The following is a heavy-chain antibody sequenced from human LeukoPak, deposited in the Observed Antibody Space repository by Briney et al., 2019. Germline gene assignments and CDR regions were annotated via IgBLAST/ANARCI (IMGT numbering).Heavy chain of an antibody. CDR3: ARDGHYYGSGSYQHFDL. CDR1: GFTFSSYW. J-gene: IGHJ2*01. Sequence: GGSLRLSCAASGFTFSSYWMSWVRQAPGKGLEWVAVISYDGSNKYYADSVKGRFTISRDNSKNTLYLQMNSLRAEDTAVYYCARDGHYYGSGSYQHFDLWGRGTLVTVSS. D-gene: IGHD3-10*01. V-gene: IGHV3-30-3*01. CDR2: ISYDGSNK.